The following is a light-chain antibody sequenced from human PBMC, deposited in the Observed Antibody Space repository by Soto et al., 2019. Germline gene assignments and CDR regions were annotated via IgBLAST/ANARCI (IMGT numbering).Light chain of an antibody. CDR3: SSYTSSSTFV. Sequence: QSVLTQPPSVSGSPGQSVTISCTGTSSDVGSYNRVSWYQQPPGTAPKLMIYEVSNRPSGVPDRFSGFKSGNTASLTISGLQAEDEADYYCSSYTSSSTFVFGGGTKLTVL. CDR2: EVS. V-gene: IGLV2-18*02. J-gene: IGLJ2*01. CDR1: SSDVGSYNR.